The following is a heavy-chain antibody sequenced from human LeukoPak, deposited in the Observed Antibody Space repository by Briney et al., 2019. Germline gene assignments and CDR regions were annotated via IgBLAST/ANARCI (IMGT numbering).Heavy chain of an antibody. J-gene: IGHJ4*02. Sequence: PGRSLRLSCAASGFTFSSYGMHWVRQAPGKGLEWVAVIWYDGSNKYYADSVKGRFTISRDNSKNTLYLQTNSLRAEDTAVYYCARDLSYYFDYWGQGTLVTVSS. V-gene: IGHV3-33*01. CDR3: ARDLSYYFDY. CDR1: GFTFSSYG. CDR2: IWYDGSNK.